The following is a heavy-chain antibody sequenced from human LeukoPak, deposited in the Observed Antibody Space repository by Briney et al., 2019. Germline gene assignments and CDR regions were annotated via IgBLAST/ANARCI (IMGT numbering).Heavy chain of an antibody. CDR2: VKTYAGDT. D-gene: IGHD5-24*01. CDR1: GFMFSNYA. CDR3: AKGQMATILGSDS. Sequence: GGSLRLSCAASGFMFSNYAMSWVRQAPGRGLEWVSAVKTYAGDTYYADSVKGRFTISRDNSKSTVYLQMNSLRAEDSALYYCAKGQMATILGSDSWGQGALVTVSS. V-gene: IGHV3-23*01. J-gene: IGHJ4*02.